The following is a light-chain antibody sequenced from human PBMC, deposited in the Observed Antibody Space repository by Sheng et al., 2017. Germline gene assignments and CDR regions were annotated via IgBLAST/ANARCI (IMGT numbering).Light chain of an antibody. CDR2: EVS. Sequence: QSALTQPASVSGSPGQSITISCSGTRSDVGAYNYVSWYQQSVGEVPKLILFEVSNRPSGVSSRFSGSKSDNTASLTISGLRTGDEADYYCSSYTDSRTWVFGTGTRVTVL. CDR3: SSYTDSRTWV. CDR1: RSDVGAYNY. V-gene: IGLV2-14*01. J-gene: IGLJ1*01.